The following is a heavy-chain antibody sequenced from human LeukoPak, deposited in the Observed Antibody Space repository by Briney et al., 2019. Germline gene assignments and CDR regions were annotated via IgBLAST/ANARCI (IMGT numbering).Heavy chain of an antibody. J-gene: IGHJ4*02. V-gene: IGHV3-9*01. D-gene: IGHD1-26*01. CDR1: GFTFDDFA. CDR2: ISWNSGSI. Sequence: GGSLRLSCAASGFTFDDFAMHWVRQATGKGLEWVSGISWNSGSIVYADSVKGRFTISRDNSTNTLYLQMNSLTAEDTAVYYCANDRIVGATYFDYWGQGTLVTVSS. CDR3: ANDRIVGATYFDY.